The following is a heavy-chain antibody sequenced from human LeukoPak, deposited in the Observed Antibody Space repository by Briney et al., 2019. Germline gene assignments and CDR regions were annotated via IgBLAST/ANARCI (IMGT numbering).Heavy chain of an antibody. J-gene: IGHJ3*02. V-gene: IGHV4-39*07. CDR2: IYYSGST. CDR1: GGSISSSSNY. D-gene: IGHD3-10*01. CDR3: ARDWFGEYAFDI. Sequence: SETLSLTCTVSGGSISSSSNYWGWIRQPPGKRLEWIGSIYYSGSTYYNPSLKSRVTMSVDTSKNQFSLKLSSVTAADTAVYYCARDWFGEYAFDIWGQGTMVTVSS.